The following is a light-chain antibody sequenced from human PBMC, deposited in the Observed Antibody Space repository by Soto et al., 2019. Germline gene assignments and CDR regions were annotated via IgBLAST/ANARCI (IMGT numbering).Light chain of an antibody. V-gene: IGKV3-15*01. CDR3: QQYDDWPET. CDR2: DAS. J-gene: IGKJ1*01. Sequence: EKVMTQSPATLSVSPGERATLSCMASQSVSSNLAGYQQNPGQAPRLLIYDASTRATGIPARFSGSGSGTEFTLTISSLQSEDLAVYYCQQYDDWPETFGQGTKVEIK. CDR1: QSVSSN.